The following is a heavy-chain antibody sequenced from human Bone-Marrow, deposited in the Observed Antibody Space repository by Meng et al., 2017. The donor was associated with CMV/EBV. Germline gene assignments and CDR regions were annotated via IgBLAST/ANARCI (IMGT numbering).Heavy chain of an antibody. CDR1: GYTFTSYD. CDR2: MNPNSGNT. J-gene: IGHJ6*02. V-gene: IGHV1-8*01. CDR3: ARDLRVAAVNTPYHYYGMDV. Sequence: ASVKVSCKASGYTFTSYDINWVRQATGQGLEWMGWMNPNSGNTGYAQKFQGRVTMTRNTSISTAYMELSSLRSEDTAVYYCARDLRVAAVNTPYHYYGMDVWGQGTSVTVSS. D-gene: IGHD6-13*01.